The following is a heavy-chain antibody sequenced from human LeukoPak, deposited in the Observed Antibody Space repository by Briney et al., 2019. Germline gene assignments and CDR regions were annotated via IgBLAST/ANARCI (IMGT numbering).Heavy chain of an antibody. CDR1: GGTFSSYA. D-gene: IGHD3-16*02. J-gene: IGHJ4*02. Sequence: SVKVSCKASGGTFSSYAISWVRQAPGRGLEWMGGIIPIFGTANYAQKFQGRVTITADESTSTAYMELSSLRSEDTAVYYCARHEETFGGVIALDYWGQGTLVTVSS. V-gene: IGHV1-69*13. CDR3: ARHEETFGGVIALDY. CDR2: IIPIFGTA.